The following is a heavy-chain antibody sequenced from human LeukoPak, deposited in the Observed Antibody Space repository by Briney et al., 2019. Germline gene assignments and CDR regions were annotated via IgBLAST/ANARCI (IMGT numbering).Heavy chain of an antibody. CDR1: GGSISSSSDY. CDR2: IYYHENI. J-gene: IGHJ4*02. Sequence: SETLSLTCTVSGGSISSSSDYWGWIRQAPGKGLEWIGSIYYHENIYYNSSLKSRVTISVDTSKNQFSLKLNSVAAADTAVYFCARRAYSAAYWKHFDYWGQGTLVTVSS. D-gene: IGHD1-1*01. V-gene: IGHV4-39*01. CDR3: ARRAYSAAYWKHFDY.